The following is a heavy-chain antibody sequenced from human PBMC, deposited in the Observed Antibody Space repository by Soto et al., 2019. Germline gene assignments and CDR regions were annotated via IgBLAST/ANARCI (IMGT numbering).Heavy chain of an antibody. D-gene: IGHD4-17*01. Sequence: SSETLSLTCTVSGASISTYYWSWIRQLPGKGLEWIGYIYYSGTTNYNPSLQSRVTISVDTSKNQFSLKLSSVTAADTAVYYCARAYGSNVFDFWGQGTLVTVSS. V-gene: IGHV4-59*12. CDR3: ARAYGSNVFDF. CDR1: GASISTYY. CDR2: IYYSGTT. J-gene: IGHJ4*02.